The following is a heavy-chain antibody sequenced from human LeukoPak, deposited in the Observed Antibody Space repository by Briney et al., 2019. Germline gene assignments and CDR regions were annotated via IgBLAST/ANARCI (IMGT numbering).Heavy chain of an antibody. CDR3: ARGTTGRPDQSAALLWFGELSPYYYYGMDV. Sequence: SETRSLTCAVYGGSFSGYYWSRIRQPPGKGLEWIGEINHSGSTNYNPSLKNRVTISVDTSKNQFSLKLSSVTAADTAVYYCARGTTGRPDQSAALLWFGELSPYYYYGMDVWGQGTTVTVSS. D-gene: IGHD3-10*01. CDR2: INHSGST. J-gene: IGHJ6*02. CDR1: GGSFSGYY. V-gene: IGHV4-34*01.